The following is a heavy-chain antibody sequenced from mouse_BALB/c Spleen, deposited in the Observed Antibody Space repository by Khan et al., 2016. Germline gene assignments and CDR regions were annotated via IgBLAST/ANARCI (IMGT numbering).Heavy chain of an antibody. D-gene: IGHD2-2*01. CDR1: GFSLIAYG. J-gene: IGHJ4*01. CDR3: ARDGWGYYAMDY. V-gene: IGHV2-6-7*01. Sequence: QVQLKESGPGLVAPSQSLSITCTVSGFSLIAYGVKWVRQPPGKGLEWLGMIWGDGSTDYNSALKSRLKITKNNSKSQVFLKSNSLQSYDTARYYCARDGWGYYAMDYWGQGTSVTVSS. CDR2: IWGDGST.